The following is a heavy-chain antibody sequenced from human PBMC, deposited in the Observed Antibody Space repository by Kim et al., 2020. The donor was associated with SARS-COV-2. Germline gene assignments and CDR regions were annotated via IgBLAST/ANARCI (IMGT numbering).Heavy chain of an antibody. CDR1: GDTISSNYY. V-gene: IGHV4-39*01. D-gene: IGHD6-19*01. CDR3: ERRGAVAGNPVFDY. Sequence: SETLSLTCTVSGDTISSNYYWTWIRQSPGKGLEWIGSVFYSGRTYYSPSLRSRISFYADTSKNQFSLKVTSVTAADTAVYYYERRGAVAGNPVFDYWGQG. CDR2: VFYSGRT. J-gene: IGHJ4*02.